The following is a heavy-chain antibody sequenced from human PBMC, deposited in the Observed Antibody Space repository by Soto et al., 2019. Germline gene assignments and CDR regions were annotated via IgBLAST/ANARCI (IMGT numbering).Heavy chain of an antibody. D-gene: IGHD4-17*01. J-gene: IGHJ4*02. Sequence: QVQLVQSGAEVKKPGASVKVSCKASGYTFTSYDINWVRQATGQGLEWMGWMNPNSGNTGYAQKVQGRVTMTRNTSMSTVYMELGSLRSEDAAVYYCARALYGDNVDYWGQGTLVTVSS. CDR2: MNPNSGNT. V-gene: IGHV1-8*01. CDR1: GYTFTSYD. CDR3: ARALYGDNVDY.